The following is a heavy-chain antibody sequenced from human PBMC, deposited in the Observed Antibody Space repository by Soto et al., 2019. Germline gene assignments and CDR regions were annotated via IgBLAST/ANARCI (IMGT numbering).Heavy chain of an antibody. D-gene: IGHD2-8*01. CDR1: GFTFSSYA. Sequence: QVQLVESGGGVVQPGRSLRLSCAASGFTFSSYAMHWVRQAPGKGLEWVAVISYDGSNKYYADSVKGRFTISRDNSKNTLYLQMNSLRAEDTAVYYCARDRGTNGVRQGYYFDYWGQGTLVTVSS. CDR3: ARDRGTNGVRQGYYFDY. CDR2: ISYDGSNK. J-gene: IGHJ4*02. V-gene: IGHV3-30-3*01.